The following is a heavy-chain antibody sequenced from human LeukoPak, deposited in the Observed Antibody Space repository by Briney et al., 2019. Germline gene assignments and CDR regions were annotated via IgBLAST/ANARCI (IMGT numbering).Heavy chain of an antibody. CDR2: IYHSGST. D-gene: IGHD7-27*01. J-gene: IGHJ4*02. CDR3: ARDLEGWGD. CDR1: GYSISSGYY. V-gene: IGHV4-38-2*02. Sequence: PSETLSLTCAVPGYSISSGYYWGWIRQPPGKGLEWIGSIYHSGSTYYNPSLKSRVTISVDTPKNQFSLKLSSVTAADTAVYYCARDLEGWGDWGQGTLVTVSS.